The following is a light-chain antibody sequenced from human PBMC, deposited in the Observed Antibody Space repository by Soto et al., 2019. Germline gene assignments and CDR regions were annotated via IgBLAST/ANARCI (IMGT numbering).Light chain of an antibody. CDR3: QQYNKYPLT. V-gene: IGKV1D-13*01. CDR1: QGVGGG. CDR2: DAS. Sequence: AVQLTQSPSTLSASVGDRLTITCRASQGVGGGLAWYQQKPGKAPSLLVYDASRLQRGVPSRFSGSESGTDFTLTISSLQHEDFATYYCQQYNKYPLTFGGGTKVE. J-gene: IGKJ4*01.